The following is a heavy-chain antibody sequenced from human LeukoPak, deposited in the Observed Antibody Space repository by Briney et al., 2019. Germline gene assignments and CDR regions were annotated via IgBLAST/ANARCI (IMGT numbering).Heavy chain of an antibody. D-gene: IGHD3-10*01. CDR2: ISYDGSNK. V-gene: IGHV3-30*04. J-gene: IGHJ4*02. CDR1: GFTFSSYA. Sequence: GGSLRLSCAASGFTFSSYAMHWVRQAPGKGLEWVAVISYDGSNKYYADSVKGRFTISRDNSKNTLYLHMTSLKVEDTAVYYCVRLGSGYWGQGALVTVSS. CDR3: VRLGSGY.